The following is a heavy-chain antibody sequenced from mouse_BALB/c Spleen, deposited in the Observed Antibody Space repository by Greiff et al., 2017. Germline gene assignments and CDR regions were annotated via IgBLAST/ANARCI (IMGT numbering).Heavy chain of an antibody. D-gene: IGHD1-1*01. CDR2: VDPANGNT. J-gene: IGHJ4*01. V-gene: IGHV14-3*02. CDR1: GFNIKDTY. CDR3: ARGGSSPYAMDY. Sequence: VQLQQSGAELVKPGASVKLSCTASGFNIKDTYMHWVKQRPEQGLEWIGRVDPANGNTKYDPKFQGKATITADTSSNTAYLQLSSLTSEDTAVYYCARGGSSPYAMDYWGQGTSVTVSS.